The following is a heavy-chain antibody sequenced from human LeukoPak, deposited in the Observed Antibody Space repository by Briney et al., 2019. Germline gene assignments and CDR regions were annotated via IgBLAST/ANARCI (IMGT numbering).Heavy chain of an antibody. D-gene: IGHD3-22*01. CDR2: ISYDENDK. J-gene: IGHJ4*02. Sequence: PGGSLRLSCAASGFTLGSYDMHWVRQAPGKGLEWVAVISYDENDKYYADSVKGRFTISRDNAKNTLYLQMNSLRSEDTAVYYCAKGPDRSGLYSLDYWGQGTLVTVSS. CDR3: AKGPDRSGLYSLDY. V-gene: IGHV3-30*18. CDR1: GFTLGSYD.